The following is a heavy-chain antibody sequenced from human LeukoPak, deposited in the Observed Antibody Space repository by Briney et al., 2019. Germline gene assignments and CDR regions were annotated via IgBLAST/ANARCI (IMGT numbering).Heavy chain of an antibody. J-gene: IGHJ3*02. CDR2: IYYSGST. D-gene: IGHD3-10*01. CDR3: ARDSPSYGSGGLDAFDI. CDR1: GGSISSYY. Sequence: SETLSLTCTVSGGSISSYYWSWIRQPPGKGLEWIGYIYYSGSTNYNPSLKSRVTISVDTSKNQFSLKLSSVTAADTAVYYCARDSPSYGSGGLDAFDIWGQGTMVTVSS. V-gene: IGHV4-59*01.